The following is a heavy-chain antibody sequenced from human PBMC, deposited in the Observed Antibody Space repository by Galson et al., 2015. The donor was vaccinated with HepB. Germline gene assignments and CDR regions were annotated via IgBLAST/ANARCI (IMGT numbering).Heavy chain of an antibody. V-gene: IGHV3-23*01. CDR2: ISGSGGST. CDR3: AKDGGPDTNYYYYYYMDV. CDR1: GFTFSSYA. Sequence: SLRLSCAASGFTFSSYAMSWVRQAPGKGLEWVSAISGSGGSTYYADSVKGRFTISSDNSKNTLYLLMNSLSAEDTAVYYCAKDGGPDTNYYYYYYMDVWGKGTTVTVSS. J-gene: IGHJ6*03. D-gene: IGHD2-15*01.